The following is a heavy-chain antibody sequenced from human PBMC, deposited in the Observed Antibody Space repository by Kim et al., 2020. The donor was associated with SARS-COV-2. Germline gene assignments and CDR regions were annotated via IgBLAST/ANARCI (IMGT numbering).Heavy chain of an antibody. D-gene: IGHD6-13*01. CDR2: IKSKTDGGTT. CDR1: GFTFSNAW. J-gene: IGHJ3*02. Sequence: GGSLRLSCAASGFTFSNAWMSWVRQAPGKGLEWVGRIKSKTDGGTTDYAAPVKGRFTISRDDSKNTLYLQMNSLKTEDTAVYYCTTDLYIAAAGGAFDIWGQGTMVTGSS. V-gene: IGHV3-15*01. CDR3: TTDLYIAAAGGAFDI.